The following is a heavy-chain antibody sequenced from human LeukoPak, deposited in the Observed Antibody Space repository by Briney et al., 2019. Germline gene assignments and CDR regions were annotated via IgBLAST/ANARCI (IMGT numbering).Heavy chain of an antibody. CDR3: ARVPRIEAGATGDWFDP. J-gene: IGHJ5*02. CDR2: IYYSGST. CDR1: GGSISSYY. D-gene: IGHD6-13*01. Sequence: SETLSLTCTVSGGSISSYYWNWIRQPPGKGLEWIGFIYYSGSTNYNPSLKSRVTISVDTSKNQFFLNLRSVTAADTAVYYCARVPRIEAGATGDWFDPWGQGTVVTVSS. V-gene: IGHV4-59*01.